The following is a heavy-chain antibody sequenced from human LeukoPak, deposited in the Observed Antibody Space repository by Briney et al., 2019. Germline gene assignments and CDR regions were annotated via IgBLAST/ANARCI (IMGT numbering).Heavy chain of an antibody. CDR1: GFNFRAYW. V-gene: IGHV3-7*01. Sequence: GGSLRLSCTTSGFNFRAYWMSWVRRAPGKGLEWVANIKQDGSEKYYVDSVKGRFTISRDNAKNSLYLQMNSLRAEDTAVYYCASYNWNYGGAFDYWGQGTLVTVSS. CDR3: ASYNWNYGGAFDY. D-gene: IGHD1-7*01. J-gene: IGHJ4*02. CDR2: IKQDGSEK.